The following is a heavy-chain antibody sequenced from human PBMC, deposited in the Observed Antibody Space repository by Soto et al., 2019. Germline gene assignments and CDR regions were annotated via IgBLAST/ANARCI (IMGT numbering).Heavy chain of an antibody. J-gene: IGHJ4*02. CDR3: TKDLFSS. Sequence: EVQLVESGGGLVQPGGSLRLSCAASGFTFSSSWMDWVRQAPGKGLEWVANIKQDGSERYYVDSVKGRFTISRDNAKNLLYLQMNSLRAEDTAVYYCTKDLFSSWGRGTLVTVAS. D-gene: IGHD2-21*01. CDR1: GFTFSSSW. V-gene: IGHV3-7*04. CDR2: IKQDGSER.